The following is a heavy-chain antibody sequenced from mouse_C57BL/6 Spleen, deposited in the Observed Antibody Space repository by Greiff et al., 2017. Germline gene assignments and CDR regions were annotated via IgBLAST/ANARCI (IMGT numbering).Heavy chain of an antibody. CDR2: INYDGSST. J-gene: IGHJ1*03. Sequence: EVQRVESEGGLVQPGSSMKLSCTASGFTFSDYYMAWVRQVPEKGLEWVANINYDGSSTYYLDSLKSRFIISRDNAKNILYLQMSSLKSEDTATYYCARDLVTTVVATDWYFDVWGTGTTVTVSS. D-gene: IGHD1-1*01. CDR3: ARDLVTTVVATDWYFDV. V-gene: IGHV5-16*01. CDR1: GFTFSDYY.